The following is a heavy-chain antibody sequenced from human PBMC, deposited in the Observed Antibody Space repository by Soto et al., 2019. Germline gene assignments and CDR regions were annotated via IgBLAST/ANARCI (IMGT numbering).Heavy chain of an antibody. J-gene: IGHJ4*02. V-gene: IGHV4-59*01. CDR3: ARAMAPSIYSSSYYSDY. D-gene: IGHD6-6*01. Sequence: SETLSLTGTVSGGSISSYYWSWIRQPPGKGLEWIGYIYYSGSTNYNPSLKSRVTISVDTSRNQFSLKLSSVTAADTAVYYCARAMAPSIYSSSYYSDYWVQRTRVTVPS. CDR2: IYYSGST. CDR1: GGSISSYY.